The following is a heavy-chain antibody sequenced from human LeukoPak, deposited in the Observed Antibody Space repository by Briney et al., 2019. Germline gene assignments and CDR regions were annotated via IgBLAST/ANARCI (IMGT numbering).Heavy chain of an antibody. Sequence: PGGSLRLSCVASGLTFTTNAMIWVRQPPGKGLERVSAVSDGGGNTYYADSVKGRFTISRDNSKNTVYLQMNSLRAEDTALYLCAKEADNSGYPRGRLDYWGQGALVTVSS. CDR3: AKEADNSGYPRGRLDY. D-gene: IGHD3-22*01. CDR2: VSDGGGNT. CDR1: GLTFTTNA. J-gene: IGHJ4*02. V-gene: IGHV3-23*01.